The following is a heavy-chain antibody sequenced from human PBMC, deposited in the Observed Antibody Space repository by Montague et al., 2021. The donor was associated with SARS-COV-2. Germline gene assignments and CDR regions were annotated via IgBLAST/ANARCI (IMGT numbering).Heavy chain of an antibody. CDR2: INYSGST. CDR1: GGSISSYY. V-gene: IGHV4-59*01. CDR3: ARGSGWMGNAFDI. J-gene: IGHJ3*02. D-gene: IGHD6-19*01. Sequence: SETLSLTCTVSGGSISSYYWSWIRHPPGTGLELIGYINYSGSTNYNPSLKSRVTISVDTSKNQFSLKLSSVTAADTAVYYCARGSGWMGNAFDIWGQGTMVTVSS.